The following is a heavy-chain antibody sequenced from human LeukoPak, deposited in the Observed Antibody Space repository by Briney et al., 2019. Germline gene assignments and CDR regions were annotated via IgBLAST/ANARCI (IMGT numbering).Heavy chain of an antibody. CDR2: IYDSGST. J-gene: IGHJ4*02. CDR1: GGSISSGGYY. D-gene: IGHD6-19*01. Sequence: SQTLSLTCTVSGGSISSGGYYWGWIRQHPGKGLEWIVYIYDSGSTYGNPSLQSRVTISVDTSKNQFSLKLSSVTAADMAVYYCARSTGYSSGWHRADYWGQGTLVTVSS. CDR3: ARSTGYSSGWHRADY. V-gene: IGHV4-31*03.